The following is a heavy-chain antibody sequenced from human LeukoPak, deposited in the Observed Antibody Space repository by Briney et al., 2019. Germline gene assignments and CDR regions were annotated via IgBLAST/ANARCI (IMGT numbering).Heavy chain of an antibody. CDR1: GGSISNRSHF. J-gene: IGHJ4*02. CDR3: ATTITVTTDY. Sequence: SETLSLTCTVSGGSISNRSHFWGWIRQTPGKGLEWFGSIYYSGYTYYNPSLKSRVTISVDTSKNQFSLRLNSVTAADTAVYYCATTITVTTDYWGQGTLVTVS. CDR2: IYYSGYT. V-gene: IGHV4-39*07. D-gene: IGHD4-17*01.